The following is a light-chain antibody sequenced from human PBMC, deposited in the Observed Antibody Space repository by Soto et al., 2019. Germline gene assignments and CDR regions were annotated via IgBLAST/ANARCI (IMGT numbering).Light chain of an antibody. CDR1: QSVSSNY. CDR2: GAS. J-gene: IGKJ1*01. Sequence: EIVLTQSPGTLSLSPGERATLSCRASQSVSSNYLAWYQQKPGQAPTPLIYGASSRATGIPDRFSGSGAGTDFTLTISRLESEDFAVYYCQQYGSSPWTFGQGTKVDIK. CDR3: QQYGSSPWT. V-gene: IGKV3-20*01.